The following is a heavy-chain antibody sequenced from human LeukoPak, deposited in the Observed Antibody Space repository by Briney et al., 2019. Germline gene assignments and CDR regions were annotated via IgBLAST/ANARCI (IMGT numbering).Heavy chain of an antibody. J-gene: IGHJ6*02. CDR2: ISYDGSNK. CDR3: AKGDSRGYYYNMDV. V-gene: IGHV3-30-3*01. CDR1: GFTFSSYA. D-gene: IGHD3-10*01. Sequence: GGSLRLSCAASGFTFSSYAMHWVRQAPGKGLEWVAVISYDGSNKYYADSVKGRFTISRDNSKNTLYLQMNSLRADDTAVYYCAKGDSRGYYYNMDVWGQGTTVTVSS.